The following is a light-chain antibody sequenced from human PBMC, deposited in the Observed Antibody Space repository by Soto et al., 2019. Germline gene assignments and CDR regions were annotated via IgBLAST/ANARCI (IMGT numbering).Light chain of an antibody. V-gene: IGKV2-28*01. CDR1: QSLLHSDGYNH. Sequence: DILMTQSPLSLPFTPGEPSSISCRSSQSLLHSDGYNHLDWYLQRPGQSPQLLIYLGSHRASGVPDRFSGSGSGTDFTLKISRVEADDVGVYFCMQGLQTPALTFGGGTKVDI. CDR3: MQGLQTPALT. CDR2: LGS. J-gene: IGKJ4*01.